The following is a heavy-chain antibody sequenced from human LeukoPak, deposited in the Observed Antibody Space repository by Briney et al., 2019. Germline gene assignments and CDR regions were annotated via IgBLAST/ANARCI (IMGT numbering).Heavy chain of an antibody. CDR2: TSSSSSYI. CDR3: ARVAVAGTNWFDP. V-gene: IGHV3-21*01. CDR1: GFTFSSYS. Sequence: GGSLRLSCAASGFTFSSYSMNWVRQAPGKGLEGVSSTSSSSSYIYYADSVKGRFTISRDNAKNSLYLQMNSLRAEDTAVYYCARVAVAGTNWFDPWGQGTLVTVSS. D-gene: IGHD6-19*01. J-gene: IGHJ5*02.